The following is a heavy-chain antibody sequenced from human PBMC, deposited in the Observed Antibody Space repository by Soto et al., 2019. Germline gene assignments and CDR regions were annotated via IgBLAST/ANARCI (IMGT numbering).Heavy chain of an antibody. CDR3: AKEPVGPDWYFDL. CDR2: ISGSGIST. CDR1: GFSFGGYA. J-gene: IGHJ2*01. V-gene: IGHV3-23*01. Sequence: PGGSLRLSCAASGFSFGGYAMSWVRQAPGKGLDWVSSISGSGISTHYADSVKGRFTVSRDNSKNKLYLQMNSLRAEDTAVYNCAKEPVGPDWYFDLWGRGTLVTVSS.